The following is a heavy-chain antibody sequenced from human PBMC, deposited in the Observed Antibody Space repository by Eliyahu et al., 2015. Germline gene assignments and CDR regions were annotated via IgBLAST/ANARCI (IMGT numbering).Heavy chain of an antibody. CDR2: TYYRSKWYD. V-gene: IGHV6-1*01. CDR1: GDXVXRKXAX. CDR3: ARVDVGDSWLPKWFDP. J-gene: IGHJ5*02. D-gene: IGHD2-15*01. Sequence: QIQLQQSGPGLVKPSQTLSLTCAISGDXVXRKXAXWNWIRQSPSRGLEWLGRTYYRSKWYDDYAESVKSRITIKPDTSKNQFTLELKSVTPEDTAIYYCARVDVGDSWLPKWFDPWGQGTLVTVSS.